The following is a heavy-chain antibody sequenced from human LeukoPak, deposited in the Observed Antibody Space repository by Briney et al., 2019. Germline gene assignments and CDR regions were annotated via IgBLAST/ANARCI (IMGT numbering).Heavy chain of an antibody. Sequence: GGSLRLSCAASGFTFSTYAMSWVRQAPGKGLDWVSTISDGGSDTHYADSVKGRFTISRDNSKNTLYLQMNSLRAEDTAVYYCAKALYGDYGRFAYWGQGTLVTVSS. J-gene: IGHJ4*02. D-gene: IGHD4-17*01. CDR3: AKALYGDYGRFAY. V-gene: IGHV3-23*01. CDR2: ISDGGSDT. CDR1: GFTFSTYA.